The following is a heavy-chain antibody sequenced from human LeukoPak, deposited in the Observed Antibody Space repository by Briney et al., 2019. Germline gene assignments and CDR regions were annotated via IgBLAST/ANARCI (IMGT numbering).Heavy chain of an antibody. Sequence: ASVKVSCKASGYTFSSYDINWVRQATGQGLEWMGWMNPNSGNTGYAQKFQGRVTMTRKTSISTAYMELSSLRSEDTAVYFCARMDYYGSGNSENPNWFDPWGQGTLVTVSS. CDR2: MNPNSGNT. CDR1: GYTFSSYD. CDR3: ARMDYYGSGNSENPNWFDP. D-gene: IGHD3-10*01. J-gene: IGHJ5*02. V-gene: IGHV1-8*01.